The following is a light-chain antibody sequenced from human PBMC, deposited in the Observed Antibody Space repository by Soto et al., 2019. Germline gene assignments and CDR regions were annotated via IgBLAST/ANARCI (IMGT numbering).Light chain of an antibody. CDR1: SSNIGAGYD. CDR2: GNS. Sequence: QSVLTQPPSVSGAPGQRVTISCTGSSSNIGAGYDVHWYQQLPGTAPKLLIYGNSNRPSGVPDRFSGSKSGTSASLAITGLQAEDEADYYCQSYHSSLHVVFGGGTKLTVL. CDR3: QSYHSSLHVV. V-gene: IGLV1-40*01. J-gene: IGLJ2*01.